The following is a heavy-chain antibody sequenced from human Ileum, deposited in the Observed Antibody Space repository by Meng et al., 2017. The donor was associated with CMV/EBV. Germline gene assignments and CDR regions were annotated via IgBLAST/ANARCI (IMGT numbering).Heavy chain of an antibody. CDR1: GYSFTSYG. J-gene: IGHJ6*02. CDR2: ISAYDGNT. V-gene: IGHV1-18*01. D-gene: IGHD3-16*01. CDR3: ARGQYYLYYDFMDV. Sequence: ASVKVSCKASGYSFTSYGINWVRQAPGQGLEWMGWISAYDGNTKSAQKCQGRVTVTTDTSTNTAYMELRSLRSDDTAVYYCARGQYYLYYDFMDVWGQGTTVTVSS.